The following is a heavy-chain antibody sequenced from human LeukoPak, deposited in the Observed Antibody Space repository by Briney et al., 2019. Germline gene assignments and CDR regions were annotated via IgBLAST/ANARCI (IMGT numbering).Heavy chain of an antibody. CDR2: INPSGGST. J-gene: IGHJ4*02. CDR3: ASYGSGTYYFDY. D-gene: IGHD3-10*01. V-gene: IGHV1-46*01. CDR1: GYTFTTYY. Sequence: ASVAVSSKASGYTFTTYYIHWVRQAPGQGLEWMGIINPSGGSTSYAQKFQGRVTMTRDTSTSTVYMELSSLRSEDTAVYYCASYGSGTYYFDYWGQGTLVTVSS.